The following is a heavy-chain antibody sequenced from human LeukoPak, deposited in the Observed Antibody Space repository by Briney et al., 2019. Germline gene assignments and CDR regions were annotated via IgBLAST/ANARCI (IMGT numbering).Heavy chain of an antibody. D-gene: IGHD3-22*01. J-gene: IGHJ6*02. CDR2: IIPIFGTT. Sequence: GASVKVSCKASGGTLSSHGFNWVRQAPGQGLEWMGGIIPIFGTTNTAQKFQGRVTITADESTSTAYMELRSLRSDDTAVYYCARDGYYYDSSGHGMDVWGQGTTVTVSS. CDR1: GGTLSSHG. V-gene: IGHV1-69*13. CDR3: ARDGYYYDSSGHGMDV.